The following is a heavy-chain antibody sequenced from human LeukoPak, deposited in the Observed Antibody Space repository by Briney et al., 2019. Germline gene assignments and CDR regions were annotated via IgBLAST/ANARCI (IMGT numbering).Heavy chain of an antibody. CDR1: GFTFSTYD. D-gene: IGHD3-22*01. V-gene: IGHV3-13*01. CDR3: ARDLGTGSAYTNRFDL. CDR2: IGITGTT. J-gene: IGHJ5*02. Sequence: GGSLRLSCAASGFTFSTYDMHWVRQVTGKGLEWVSAIGITGTTYYLASVKGRFTISKENAKKSFYLQMNSLRAGDTAVYYCARDLGTGSAYTNRFDLWGQGTLVTVSS.